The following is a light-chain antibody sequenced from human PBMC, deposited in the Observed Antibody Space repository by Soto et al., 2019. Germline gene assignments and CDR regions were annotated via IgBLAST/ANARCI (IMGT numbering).Light chain of an antibody. V-gene: IGKV1-5*03. CDR2: WAS. Sequence: DIQMTQSPSTLSGSVGDRVTITCRASQTISSWLAWYQQKVGQPPQMLIYWASTRESGVPDRFRGSGSGTDFTLTISSLQADDVAVYYCQQYYRAPRTFGQGTKVE. CDR3: QQYYRAPRT. J-gene: IGKJ2*01. CDR1: QTISSW.